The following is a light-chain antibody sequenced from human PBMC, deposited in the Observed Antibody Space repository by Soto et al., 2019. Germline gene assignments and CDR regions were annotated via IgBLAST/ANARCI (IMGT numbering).Light chain of an antibody. CDR2: DAS. CDR1: EDITNY. CDR3: QQYDDLPYT. J-gene: IGKJ2*01. Sequence: DIQMTQSPSSLSASVGDRVTIACQASEDITNYLSWFQQKPGKAPKLLIYDASKLEAGVPSRFSGSASGADFTFTISSLEAEDIATYCCQQYDDLPYTFGQGTKLEIK. V-gene: IGKV1-33*01.